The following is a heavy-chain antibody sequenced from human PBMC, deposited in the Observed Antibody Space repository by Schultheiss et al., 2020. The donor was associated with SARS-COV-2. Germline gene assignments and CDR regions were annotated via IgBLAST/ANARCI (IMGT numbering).Heavy chain of an antibody. CDR2: IWYDGSNK. Sequence: GGSLRLSCAASGFTFSSYGMHWVRQAPGKGLEWVAVIWYDGSNKYYADSVKGRFTISRDNSKNTLYLQMNSLRAEDTAVYYCARGSGYFGIDYWGQGTLVTVSS. V-gene: IGHV3-33*01. CDR1: GFTFSSYG. D-gene: IGHD3-22*01. J-gene: IGHJ4*02. CDR3: ARGSGYFGIDY.